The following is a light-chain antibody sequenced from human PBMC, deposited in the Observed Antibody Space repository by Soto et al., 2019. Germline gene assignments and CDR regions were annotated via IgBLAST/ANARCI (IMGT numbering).Light chain of an antibody. CDR1: SLNIGAGYD. CDR3: QSYDSSLSGSYV. V-gene: IGLV1-40*01. J-gene: IGLJ1*01. CDR2: GNC. Sequence: QPVLTQPPSVSGAPGQRVTISCTGSSLNIGAGYDVHWYQQLPGTAPKLLIYGNCNRPSGVPDRFSGSKSGTSASLAITGLQAEDEADYYCQSYDSSLSGSYVFGTGTKLTVL.